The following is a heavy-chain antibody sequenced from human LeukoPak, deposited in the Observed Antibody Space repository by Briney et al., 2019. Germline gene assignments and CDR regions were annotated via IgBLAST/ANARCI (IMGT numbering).Heavy chain of an antibody. Sequence: SETLSLACTVSGGSISSSTYYWGRIRQPPGKGLEWIGSIYYSGSTYYNPSLKSRVTISVDTSKNQFSLRLSSVTAADTAVYYCARLRSYGWSDAFDIWGQGTMVTVSS. CDR3: ARLRSYGWSDAFDI. CDR2: IYYSGST. V-gene: IGHV4-39*01. D-gene: IGHD5-18*01. J-gene: IGHJ3*02. CDR1: GGSISSSTYY.